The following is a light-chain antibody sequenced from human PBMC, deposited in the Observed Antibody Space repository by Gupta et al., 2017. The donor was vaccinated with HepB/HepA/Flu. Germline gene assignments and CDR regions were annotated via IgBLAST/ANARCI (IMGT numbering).Light chain of an antibody. V-gene: IGLV3-1*01. J-gene: IGLJ2*01. CDR2: QHT. CDR1: KLGNKY. CDR3: QSWDSSTVV. Sequence: SYELPQPPSVSVSPGQTASITCSGDKLGNKYAYWYQQKPGQSPVLVIYQHTRRPSRIPERFSGSTCGNTATLTISGTQAMDEADYYCQSWDSSTVVFGGGTKLTVL.